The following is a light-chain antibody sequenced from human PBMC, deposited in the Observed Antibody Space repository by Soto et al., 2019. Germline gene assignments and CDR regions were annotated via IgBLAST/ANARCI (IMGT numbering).Light chain of an antibody. CDR3: QQYADSPLT. Sequence: EIVLTQSPGTLSLSPGERVSLSCRASQSVSLTSLAWYQQRPGRAPRLLIYGASYRAPGIPDRFSGSGAGTYFTLTITRLDPEDFAVYYCQQYADSPLTFGGGTKLEIK. J-gene: IGKJ4*01. V-gene: IGKV3-20*01. CDR2: GAS. CDR1: QSVSLTS.